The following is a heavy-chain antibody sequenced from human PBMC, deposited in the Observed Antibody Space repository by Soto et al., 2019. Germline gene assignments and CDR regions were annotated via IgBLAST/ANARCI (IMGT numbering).Heavy chain of an antibody. D-gene: IGHD3-3*01. Sequence: GGSLRLSCAASGFTFSSYSMNWVRQAPGKGLEWVSSISSSSSYIYYADSVKGRFTISRDNAKNSLYLQMNSLRAEDTAVYYCARGTYSDFWSGYVPDYSGQGTLVTVSS. V-gene: IGHV3-21*01. J-gene: IGHJ4*02. CDR2: ISSSSSYI. CDR3: ARGTYSDFWSGYVPDY. CDR1: GFTFSSYS.